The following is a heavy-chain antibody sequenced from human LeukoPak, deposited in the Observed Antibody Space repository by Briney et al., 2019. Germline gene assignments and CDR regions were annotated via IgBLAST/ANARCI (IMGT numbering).Heavy chain of an antibody. D-gene: IGHD3-10*01. V-gene: IGHV3-23*01. Sequence: PGGSLRLSCAASGFTFSSYAMSWVRQAPGKGLEWVSAISGSGGSTYYADSVKGRFTISIDNSKNTLYLQMSSLRAEDTAVYYCVKGPTMVRGVIIPTYFDYWGQGTLVTVSS. CDR2: ISGSGGST. J-gene: IGHJ4*02. CDR1: GFTFSSYA. CDR3: VKGPTMVRGVIIPTYFDY.